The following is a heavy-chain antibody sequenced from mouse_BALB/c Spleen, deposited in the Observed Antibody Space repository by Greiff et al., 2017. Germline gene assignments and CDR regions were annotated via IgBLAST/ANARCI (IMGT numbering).Heavy chain of an antibody. D-gene: IGHD1-1*01. J-gene: IGHJ3*01. Sequence: EVQLQQSGPSLVKPSQTLSLTCSVTGDSITSGYWNWIRKFPGNKLEYMGYISYSGSTYYNPSLKSRISITRDTSKNQYYLQLNSVTTEDTATYYCARGYYYGSSPFAYWGQGTLVTVSA. CDR1: GDSITSGY. CDR2: ISYSGST. CDR3: ARGYYYGSSPFAY. V-gene: IGHV3-8*02.